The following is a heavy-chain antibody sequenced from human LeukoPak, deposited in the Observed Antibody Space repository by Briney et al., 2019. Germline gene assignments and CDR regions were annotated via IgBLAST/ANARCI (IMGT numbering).Heavy chain of an antibody. D-gene: IGHD6-6*01. Sequence: GGSLRLSCAASGFTFSSYPMTWVRQAPGKGPEWVSFISDSGGITYYADSVKGRFTISRDNSKNTPYLQMNSLRAEDTAVYYCAKNTQYSGYYDCWGQGTLVAVSS. CDR2: ISDSGGIT. CDR1: GFTFSSYP. J-gene: IGHJ4*02. CDR3: AKNTQYSGYYDC. V-gene: IGHV3-23*01.